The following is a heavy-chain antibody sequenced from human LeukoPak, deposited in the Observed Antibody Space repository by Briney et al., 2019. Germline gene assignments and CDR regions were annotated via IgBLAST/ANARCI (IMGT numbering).Heavy chain of an antibody. Sequence: GGSLRLSCAASGFTFSTYVMHWVRQAPGKGLEWVAVISYDGSNKYYADSVKGRFTISRDNSKNTLYLQMNSLRAEDTAVYYCASKWYCGGDCYYQIDYWGQGTLVTVSS. CDR3: ASKWYCGGDCYYQIDY. CDR1: GFTFSTYV. V-gene: IGHV3-30*03. CDR2: ISYDGSNK. J-gene: IGHJ4*02. D-gene: IGHD2-21*02.